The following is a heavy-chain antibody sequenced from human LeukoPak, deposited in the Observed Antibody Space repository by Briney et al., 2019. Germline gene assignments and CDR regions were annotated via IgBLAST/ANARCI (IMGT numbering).Heavy chain of an antibody. CDR2: ISAYNSNT. J-gene: IGHJ4*02. Sequence: ASVKVSCKASGYTFTSYGINWVRRAPGQGLEWMGWISAYNSNTRYPQKLQGRVTMTTDTSTSTAYMELRSPRSDDTAVYYCARDHLTFIAVADNFADYWGQGTLVTVSS. D-gene: IGHD6-19*01. CDR1: GYTFTSYG. V-gene: IGHV1-18*01. CDR3: ARDHLTFIAVADNFADY.